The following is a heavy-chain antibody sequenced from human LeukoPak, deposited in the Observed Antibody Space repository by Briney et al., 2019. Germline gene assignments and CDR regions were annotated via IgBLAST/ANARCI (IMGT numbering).Heavy chain of an antibody. J-gene: IGHJ4*02. D-gene: IGHD2-21*02. CDR1: GGSISSSSYY. Sequence: PSETLSLTCTVSGGSISSSSYYWGWIRQPPGKGLEWIGSIYYSGSTKYNPSLKSRVTISVDMSQNQVSLKLNSVTAADTAVYYCARRPYCGGDCYYDYWGQGTLVTVSS. CDR3: ARRPYCGGDCYYDY. CDR2: IYYSGST. V-gene: IGHV4-39*07.